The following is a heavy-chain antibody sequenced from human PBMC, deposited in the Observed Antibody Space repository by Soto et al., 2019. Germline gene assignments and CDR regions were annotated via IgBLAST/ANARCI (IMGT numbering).Heavy chain of an antibody. CDR2: ISGSGGST. J-gene: IGHJ4*02. Sequence: EVQLLESGGGLVQPGGSLRLSCAASGFTFSSYAMSWVRQTPGKGLEWVSAISGSGGSTYYADSVKGRFTISRDNSKNTLYLQMSSLRAEDTAVYYCARRSSGWDVDYWGQGTLVTVSS. CDR1: GFTFSSYA. D-gene: IGHD6-19*01. CDR3: ARRSSGWDVDY. V-gene: IGHV3-23*01.